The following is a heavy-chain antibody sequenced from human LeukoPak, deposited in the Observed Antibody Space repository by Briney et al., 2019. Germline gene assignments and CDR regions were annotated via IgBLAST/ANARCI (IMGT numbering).Heavy chain of an antibody. Sequence: PGGSLRLSCAASGFTFSGYNMNWARQAPGKGLEWVSSISSSGSNIDYADSVKGRFTISRDNAKNSLYLQMNSLSAEDTAVYYCARDVYNSYSFGYWGQGTLVTVSS. CDR2: ISSSGSNI. D-gene: IGHD5/OR15-5a*01. J-gene: IGHJ4*02. CDR3: ARDVYNSYSFGY. V-gene: IGHV3-21*01. CDR1: GFTFSGYN.